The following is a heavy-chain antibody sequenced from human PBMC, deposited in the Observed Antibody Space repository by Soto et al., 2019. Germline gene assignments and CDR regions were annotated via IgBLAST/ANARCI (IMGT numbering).Heavy chain of an antibody. CDR2: IHYTGRT. V-gene: IGHV4-30-4*01. Sequence: PSETLSLTCTVSGGSLSSGDYYWSWIRQPPGKGPEWIGYIHYTGRTYYNPSLKSRITLSVDTSKNQFSLKLSSVTAADTAVYFCARASGDPNDYDSSGYSLKDAFDIWGQGTMVTVSS. CDR1: GGSLSSGDYY. D-gene: IGHD3-22*01. CDR3: ARASGDPNDYDSSGYSLKDAFDI. J-gene: IGHJ3*02.